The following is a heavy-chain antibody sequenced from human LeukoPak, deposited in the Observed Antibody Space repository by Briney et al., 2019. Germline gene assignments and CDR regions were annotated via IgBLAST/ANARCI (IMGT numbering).Heavy chain of an antibody. CDR2: IYPGDSDT. D-gene: IGHD1-26*01. CDR1: GYSFTSYW. CDR3: ARGVHSGSYQNWFDP. J-gene: IGHJ5*02. Sequence: GESLKISCKGSGYSFTSYWIGWVRQMPGKGLEWMGIIYPGDSDTRYSPSFQGQATISADKSISTAYLQWSSLKASDTAMYYCARGVHSGSYQNWFDPWGQGTLVTVSS. V-gene: IGHV5-51*01.